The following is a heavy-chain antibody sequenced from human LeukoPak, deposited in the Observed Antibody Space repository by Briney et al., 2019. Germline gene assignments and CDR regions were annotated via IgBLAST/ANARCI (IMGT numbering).Heavy chain of an antibody. V-gene: IGHV4-39*07. J-gene: IGHJ5*02. CDR1: GGSISSSSYF. Sequence: PSETLSLTCTVSGGSISSSSYFWGWIRQPPGKGLEWIGSIYYSGSTYYNPSLKSRVTISVDTSTNQFSLKLSSVTAADTAMYYCARGVSARFDPWGQGTLVTVSS. CDR2: IYYSGST. CDR3: ARGVSARFDP.